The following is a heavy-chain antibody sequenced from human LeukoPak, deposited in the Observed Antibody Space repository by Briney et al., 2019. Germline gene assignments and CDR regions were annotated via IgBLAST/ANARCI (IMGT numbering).Heavy chain of an antibody. J-gene: IGHJ5*02. D-gene: IGHD6-6*01. V-gene: IGHV4-34*01. CDR2: INHSGST. CDR1: GGSFSGYY. Sequence: PSETLFLTCAVYGGSFSGYYWSWIRQPAGKGLKWIGEINHSGSTNYNPSLKSRVTISVDTSKNQFSLKLSSVTAADTAVYYCASYSSSSAPTWFDPWGQGTLVTVSS. CDR3: ASYSSSSAPTWFDP.